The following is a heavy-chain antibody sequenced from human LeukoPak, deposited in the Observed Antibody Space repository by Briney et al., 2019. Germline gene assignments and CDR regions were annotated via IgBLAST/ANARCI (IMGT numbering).Heavy chain of an antibody. CDR1: GYTFTSYG. J-gene: IGHJ4*02. CDR3: ARDHRYYDFWSGYYGLYYFDY. D-gene: IGHD3-3*01. CDR2: ISAYNGNT. Sequence: ASVKVSCKASGYTFTSYGISWVRQAPGQGLEWMGWISAYNGNTNYAQKLQGRVTMTTDTSTSTAYMELRSLRSVDTAVYYCARDHRYYDFWSGYYGLYYFDYWGQGTLVTVSS. V-gene: IGHV1-18*01.